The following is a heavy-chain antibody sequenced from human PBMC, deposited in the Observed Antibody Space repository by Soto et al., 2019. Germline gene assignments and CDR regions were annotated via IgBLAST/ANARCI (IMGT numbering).Heavy chain of an antibody. CDR2: ISARVGSL. J-gene: IGHJ4*02. D-gene: IGHD1-26*01. V-gene: IGHV3-23*01. CDR3: AKGSIDYSASVDN. Sequence: EVQLLESGGGLVQPGGSLRLSCAASGCYFSSYAMVWVRQAPGQGLEWVSVISARVGSLYFADSVKGRFTISRDDSKNVLSLKMNSLRAEDTATYFCAKGSIDYSASVDNWGQGTLVVVSS. CDR1: GCYFSSYA.